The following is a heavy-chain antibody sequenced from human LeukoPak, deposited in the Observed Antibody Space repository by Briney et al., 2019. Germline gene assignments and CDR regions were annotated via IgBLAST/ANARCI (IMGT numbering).Heavy chain of an antibody. Sequence: GGSLRLSCAASGFTFSSYAMSWVRQAPGKGLEWVSSLSHTGGTTYFADSVQGRFTISRDNSKDTLYLQMDSLRAEDTAVYYCAKDLAGRPYGCDYWGQGTLVTVSS. CDR3: AKDLAGRPYGCDY. D-gene: IGHD4-17*01. J-gene: IGHJ4*02. CDR1: GFTFSSYA. CDR2: LSHTGGTT. V-gene: IGHV3-23*01.